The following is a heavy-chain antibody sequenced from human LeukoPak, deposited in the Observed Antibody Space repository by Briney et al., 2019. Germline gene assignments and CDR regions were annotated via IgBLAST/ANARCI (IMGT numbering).Heavy chain of an antibody. J-gene: IGHJ6*02. CDR2: IKQDGSEK. V-gene: IGHV3-7*01. CDR3: AREKTPGYYGMDV. CDR1: GFTFSNYW. Sequence: GGSLRLSCAASGFTFSNYWMSWVRQAPGKGLEWVASIKQDGSEKYYVDSVKGRFTISRDNAKNSLYLQMNSLRAEDTAVYYCAREKTPGYYGMDVWGQGTTVTVSS.